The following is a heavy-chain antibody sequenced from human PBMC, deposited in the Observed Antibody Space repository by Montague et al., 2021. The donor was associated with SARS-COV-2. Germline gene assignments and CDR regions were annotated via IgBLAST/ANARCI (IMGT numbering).Heavy chain of an antibody. Sequence: SETLSLTCAVSGGSISSSNWWSWVRQPPGKGLEWIGEIYHSGSTNYNPPLKSRATISVDKSKNQFSLKLSSVTAADTAVYYCARGTIWFGELLTLWYFDYWGQGTLVTVSS. J-gene: IGHJ4*02. CDR1: GGSISSSNW. CDR3: ARGTIWFGELLTLWYFDY. V-gene: IGHV4-4*02. D-gene: IGHD3-10*01. CDR2: IYHSGST.